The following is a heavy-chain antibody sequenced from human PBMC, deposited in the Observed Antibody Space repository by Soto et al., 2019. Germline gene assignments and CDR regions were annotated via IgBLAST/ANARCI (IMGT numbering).Heavy chain of an antibody. V-gene: IGHV2-70*01. J-gene: IGHJ6*02. CDR3: ARMNTAMVPYYYYYGMDV. Sequence: SGPTLVNPTQTLTLTCTFSGFSLSTSGMCVSWIRQPPGKALEWLALVDWDDDKYYSTSLKTRLTISKDTSKNQVVLTMTNMDPVDTATYYCARMNTAMVPYYYYYGMDVWGQGTTVTVSS. CDR2: VDWDDDK. D-gene: IGHD5-18*01. CDR1: GFSLSTSGMC.